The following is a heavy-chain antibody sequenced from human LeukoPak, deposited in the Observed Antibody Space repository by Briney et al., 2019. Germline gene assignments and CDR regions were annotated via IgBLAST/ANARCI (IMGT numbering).Heavy chain of an antibody. D-gene: IGHD3-3*01. CDR1: GYTFTDYY. V-gene: IGHV1-2*02. J-gene: IGHJ4*02. Sequence: ASVKVSCKASGYTFTDYYMHWVRQAPGQGLEWMAFINPNSGDTFSAQKFQGRVTVTRDTSISTAYLELSSLTSDDTALYFCATGVVSAFTYWGQGAQVTVSS. CDR2: INPNSGDT. CDR3: ATGVVSAFTY.